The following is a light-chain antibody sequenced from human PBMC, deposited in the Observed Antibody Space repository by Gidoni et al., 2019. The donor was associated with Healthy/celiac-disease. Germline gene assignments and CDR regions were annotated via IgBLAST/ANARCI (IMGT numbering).Light chain of an antibody. J-gene: IGKJ1*01. V-gene: IGKV3-11*01. CDR2: DAS. Sequence: EIVLTQSPATLSLSPGERATLSCRASQSVSSYLAWYQQQPGQAPSLLIYDASNRATGIPARFSGSGSGTDFTLTISSREPEDFAVYYCQQRSNWPPGWTFGQGTKVEIK. CDR3: QQRSNWPPGWT. CDR1: QSVSSY.